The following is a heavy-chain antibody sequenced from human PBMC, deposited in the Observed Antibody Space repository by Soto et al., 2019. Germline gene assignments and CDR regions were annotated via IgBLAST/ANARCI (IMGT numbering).Heavy chain of an antibody. J-gene: IGHJ4*02. CDR3: AKDRRAGGNSAFYFDF. D-gene: IGHD3-16*01. V-gene: IGHV3-23*01. CDR2: ISATGGGT. CDR1: GFKFSNYA. Sequence: LRLSCAASGFKFSNYAMSWVRQAPGKGLEWVSLISATGGGTYYADSVKGRFTISRDNSHNTLYLQVHSLTAEDTAVYYCAKDRRAGGNSAFYFDFWGQVAQVTVSS.